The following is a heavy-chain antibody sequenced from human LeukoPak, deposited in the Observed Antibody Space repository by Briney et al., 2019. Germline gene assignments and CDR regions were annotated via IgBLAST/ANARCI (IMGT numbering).Heavy chain of an antibody. CDR1: GDSVSSNNVT. V-gene: IGHV6-1*01. CDR2: TYYRSTWYN. D-gene: IGHD2-2*01. J-gene: IGHJ5*02. CDR3: ARRLTQYDCFDP. Sequence: SQTLSLTCAISGDSVSSNNVTWNWIRQSPSRGLEWLGRTYYRSTWYNDYAVSVRGRITVNPDTSKNQFSLHLNSVTPEDTAVYYCARRLTQYDCFDPWGQGILVTVPS.